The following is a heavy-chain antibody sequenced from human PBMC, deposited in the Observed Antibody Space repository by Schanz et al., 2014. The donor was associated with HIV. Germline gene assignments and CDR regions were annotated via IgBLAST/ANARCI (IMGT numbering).Heavy chain of an antibody. J-gene: IGHJ6*02. CDR1: GGTVNRYA. Sequence: QVQLVQSGAEVQKPGSSVKVSCRASGGTVNRYAISWVRQAPGQGLEWMGGIIPIFGPANYSPKFRDRVTITADESTSTAYMELSSLSSEDAAIYYCARRELGAPRYRSWAGEAHYYGMDVWGQGTTVTVSS. D-gene: IGHD6-13*01. CDR3: ARRELGAPRYRSWAGEAHYYGMDV. V-gene: IGHV1-69*19. CDR2: IIPIFGPA.